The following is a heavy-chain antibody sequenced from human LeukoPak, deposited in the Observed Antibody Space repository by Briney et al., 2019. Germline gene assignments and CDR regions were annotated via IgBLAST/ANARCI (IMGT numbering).Heavy chain of an antibody. V-gene: IGHV3-7*01. CDR3: AKSSSWSEAFDI. Sequence: GGSLRLSCAASEFNFSSYWMSWVRQAPGKGLERVPNIKQDGSEKYYVDSVKGRFTISRDNAKNSLYLQMNSLRAEDTAMYYCAKSSSWSEAFDIWGQGTLVTVSS. D-gene: IGHD6-6*01. CDR2: IKQDGSEK. CDR1: EFNFSSYW. J-gene: IGHJ4*02.